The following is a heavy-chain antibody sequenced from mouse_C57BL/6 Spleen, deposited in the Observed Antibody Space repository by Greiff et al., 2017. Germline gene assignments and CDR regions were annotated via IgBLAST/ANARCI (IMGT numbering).Heavy chain of an antibody. CDR1: GYSFTGYY. J-gene: IGHJ3*01. CDR2: IYPCNGGT. Sequence: VQLQQPGPELVKPGASVKISCKASGYSFTGYYMNWVKQSPEKSLEWIGEIYPCNGGTTYNQKFKAKATLTVDKSSSTAYMQLTSLTSEYSAVYFCARDGRSTPWAYWGKGTLVTVSA. V-gene: IGHV1-42*01. D-gene: IGHD1-1*01. CDR3: ARDGRSTPWAY.